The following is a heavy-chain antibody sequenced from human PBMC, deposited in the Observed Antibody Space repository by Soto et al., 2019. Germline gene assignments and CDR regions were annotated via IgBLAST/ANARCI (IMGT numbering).Heavy chain of an antibody. V-gene: IGHV3-23*01. CDR1: GFTFSSYA. J-gene: IGHJ6*02. CDR2: ISGSGGST. D-gene: IGHD3-22*01. Sequence: GGSLRLSCAASGFTFSSYAMSWVRQAPGKGLEWVSAISGSGGSTYYADSVKGRFTISRDNSKNTLYLQMNSLRAEDTAVYYCAKVADSSGYPRFSGMDVWGQGTKVTVSS. CDR3: AKVADSSGYPRFSGMDV.